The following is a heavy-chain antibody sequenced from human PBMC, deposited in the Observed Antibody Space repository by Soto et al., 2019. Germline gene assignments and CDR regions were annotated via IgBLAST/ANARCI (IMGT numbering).Heavy chain of an antibody. D-gene: IGHD1-26*01. CDR2: VYPRDSEV. CDR3: KKWGTSRFDS. Sequence: AEHSSRALPVSRVSSSSIGCVRQKPRKGLGCLGNVYPRDSEVRNSPAFEGQVTISADNPINTAYLQLLTLRASDTAIYYCKKWGTSRFDSWAQGTRVTVSS. V-gene: IGHV5-51*04. J-gene: IGHJ4*02. CDR1: VSRVSSSS.